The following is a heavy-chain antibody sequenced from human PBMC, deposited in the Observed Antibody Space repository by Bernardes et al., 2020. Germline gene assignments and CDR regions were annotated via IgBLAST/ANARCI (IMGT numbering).Heavy chain of an antibody. V-gene: IGHV3-74*01. Sequence: GGSLRLSRAASGFTFTNYWIHWVRQAPGKGLVWVSRISPDGTITGYADSVKGRFTSSRDNAKNTLYLQMNSLRTEDTAVYYCARDFDFWSALWGQGALVTVSP. CDR3: ARDFDFWSAL. CDR2: ISPDGTIT. D-gene: IGHD3-3*01. CDR1: GFTFTNYW. J-gene: IGHJ4*02.